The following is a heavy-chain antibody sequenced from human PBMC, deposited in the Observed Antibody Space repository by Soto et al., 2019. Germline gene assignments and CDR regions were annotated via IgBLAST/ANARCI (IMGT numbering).Heavy chain of an antibody. Sequence: PSETLSLTCTVSGGSISGYYWSWIRQPPGKGLEWIGYIYYSGTTSYNPSLNSRVTMSVDTSKNQFSLKVNSVTAADTAVYYCASESFYGSGATVVAYWCQGTLVTVSS. CDR1: GGSISGYY. V-gene: IGHV4-59*01. CDR2: IYYSGTT. CDR3: ASESFYGSGATVVAY. J-gene: IGHJ4*02. D-gene: IGHD3-10*01.